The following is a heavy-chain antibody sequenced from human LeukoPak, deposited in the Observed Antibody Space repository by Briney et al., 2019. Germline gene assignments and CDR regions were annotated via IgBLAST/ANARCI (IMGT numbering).Heavy chain of an antibody. CDR1: GFNTGTYW. V-gene: IGHV3-7*01. J-gene: IGHJ6*02. Sequence: AGGSLRLSCAASGFNTGTYWMTWVRQAPGKGLEWVANIKHDGSEKFYVDSLKGRVSISRDNARNSLYLQIHDLRPEDTAVYYCAIAYGMDVWGQGTTVTVSS. CDR2: IKHDGSEK. CDR3: AIAYGMDV.